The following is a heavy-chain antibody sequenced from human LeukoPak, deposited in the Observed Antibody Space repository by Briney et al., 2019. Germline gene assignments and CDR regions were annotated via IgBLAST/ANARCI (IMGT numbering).Heavy chain of an antibody. Sequence: ASVKVSCKASGYTLTAYYFHWVRQSPGQGLQWMGWINPNSGGTIYAQKFQGRVTMTRDTSISTAYMELSRLRSDDTAVYFCARSRIAVANNWFDPWGQGTLVTVSS. CDR1: GYTLTAYY. J-gene: IGHJ5*02. D-gene: IGHD6-19*01. V-gene: IGHV1-2*02. CDR3: ARSRIAVANNWFDP. CDR2: INPNSGGT.